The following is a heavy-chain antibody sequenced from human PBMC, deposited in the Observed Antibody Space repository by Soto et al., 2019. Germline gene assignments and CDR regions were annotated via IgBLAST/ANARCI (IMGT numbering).Heavy chain of an antibody. Sequence: QVQLQESGPGLVKPSQTLSLTCTVSGGSISSGVYYWSWIPQHPGKGLEWIGYIYYSGSTYYNPSLKSRVTISVDTSKNQFSLKLSSVTAADTAVYYCARGSGRSDYFDYWGQGTLVTVSS. D-gene: IGHD3-10*01. CDR1: GGSISSGVYY. V-gene: IGHV4-31*03. CDR2: IYYSGST. CDR3: ARGSGRSDYFDY. J-gene: IGHJ4*02.